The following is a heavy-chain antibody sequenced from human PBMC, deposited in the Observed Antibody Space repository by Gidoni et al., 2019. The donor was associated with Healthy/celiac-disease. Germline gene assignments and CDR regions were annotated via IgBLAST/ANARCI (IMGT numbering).Heavy chain of an antibody. V-gene: IGHV3-74*01. CDR2: INSDWSST. CDR1: GFTFSSYW. J-gene: IGHJ4*02. Sequence: EVQLVESGGGLVQPGGSLRLSCAASGFTFSSYWMHWVRQAPGKGLVWVSRINSDWSSTSYADSVKGRFTISRDNAKNTLYLQMNSLRAEDTAVYYCARGSGYSYGPLDYWGQGTLVTVSS. D-gene: IGHD5-18*01. CDR3: ARGSGYSYGPLDY.